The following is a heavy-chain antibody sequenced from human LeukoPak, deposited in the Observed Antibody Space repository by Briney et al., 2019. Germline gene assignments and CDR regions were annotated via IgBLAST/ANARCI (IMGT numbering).Heavy chain of an antibody. Sequence: SETLSLTCTVSGGSISNGDYYWGWIRQPPGKGLEWIGYMYYSGSTYQNPSLKSRAMISVDTSKNQFSLKVRSVTAADTAVYYCARCVWACSSTSCYRGWLQLTSGYAFDIWGQGTMVTVSS. CDR1: GGSISNGDYY. CDR3: ARCVWACSSTSCYRGWLQLTSGYAFDI. J-gene: IGHJ3*02. CDR2: MYYSGST. D-gene: IGHD2-2*02. V-gene: IGHV4-30-4*02.